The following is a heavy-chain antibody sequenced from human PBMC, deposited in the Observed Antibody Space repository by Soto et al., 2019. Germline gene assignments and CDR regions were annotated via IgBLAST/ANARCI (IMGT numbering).Heavy chain of an antibody. CDR1: GFPFSSYG. V-gene: IGHV3-23*01. J-gene: IGHJ4*02. CDR2: ISGSGGST. Sequence: PGGSLRLSCAASGFPFSSYGMSLVRPAPGKGLEWVSAISGSGGSTYYADSVKGRFTISRDNSKNTLYLQMNSLRAEDTAVYYCAPIVVVAATGIDYWGQGTLVTVSS. D-gene: IGHD2-15*01. CDR3: APIVVVAATGIDY.